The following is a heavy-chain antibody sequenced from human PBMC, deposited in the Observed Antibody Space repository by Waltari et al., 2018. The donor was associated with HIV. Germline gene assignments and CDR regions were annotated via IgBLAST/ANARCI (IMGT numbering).Heavy chain of an antibody. J-gene: IGHJ6*01. D-gene: IGHD6-19*01. V-gene: IGHV4-34*01. CDR1: GGSFSGYY. Sequence: QVHLEQWGTGLLRPSETLSLTCAVYGGSFSGYYWSWIRQAPGRGREWIGEVNHVGRTNDSPSRKGRVTVSVDTSKNQFSLTMRSVTAADTAVYYCARDSAPGLAVDDDDGEFFYYGLDVWGQGTTVTVSS. CDR3: ARDSAPGLAVDDDDGEFFYYGLDV. CDR2: VNHVGRT.